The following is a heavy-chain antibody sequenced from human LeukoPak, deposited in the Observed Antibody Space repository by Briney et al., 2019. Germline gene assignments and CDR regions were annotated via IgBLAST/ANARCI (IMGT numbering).Heavy chain of an antibody. CDR1: GGSSSGYY. V-gene: IGHV4-34*01. CDR3: AAGSGYYYRHAFDI. J-gene: IGHJ3*02. Sequence: SETLSLTCAVYGGSSSGYYWSWIRQPPGKGLEWIGEINHSGSTNYNPSLKSRVTISVDTSKNQFSLKLSSVTAADTAVYYCAAGSGYYYRHAFDIWGQGTMVTVSS. D-gene: IGHD3-22*01. CDR2: INHSGST.